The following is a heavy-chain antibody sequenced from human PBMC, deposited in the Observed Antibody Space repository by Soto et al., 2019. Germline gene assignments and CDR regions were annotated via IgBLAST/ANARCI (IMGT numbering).Heavy chain of an antibody. CDR2: ISGSGGST. J-gene: IGHJ4*02. CDR1: GFTFSSYA. D-gene: IGHD5-12*01. CDR3: AKDNGRWLQATQGYYFDY. V-gene: IGHV3-23*01. Sequence: GGSLRLSCAASGFTFSSYAMSWVRQAPGKGLEWVSAISGSGGSTYYADSVKGRFTISRDNSKNTLYLQMNSLRAEDTAVYYCAKDNGRWLQATQGYYFDYWGQGTLVTVPS.